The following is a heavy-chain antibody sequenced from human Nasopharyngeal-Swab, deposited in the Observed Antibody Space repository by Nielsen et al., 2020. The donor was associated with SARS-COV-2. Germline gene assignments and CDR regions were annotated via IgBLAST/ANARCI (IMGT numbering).Heavy chain of an antibody. V-gene: IGHV3-33*01. CDR2: IWYDGSNK. J-gene: IGHJ6*02. Sequence: GGSLRLSCAASGFTFSSSGMPWVRPAPGKGLEWVAVIWYDGSNKYYADSVKGRFTISRDNSKNTLYLQMNSLRAEDTAVYYCARGSCGGDCYSIVYGMDVWGQGTTVTVSS. CDR3: ARGSCGGDCYSIVYGMDV. CDR1: GFTFSSSG. D-gene: IGHD2-21*02.